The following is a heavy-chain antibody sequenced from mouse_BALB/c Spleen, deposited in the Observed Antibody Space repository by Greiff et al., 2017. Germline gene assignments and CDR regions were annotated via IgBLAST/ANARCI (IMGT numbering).Heavy chain of an antibody. V-gene: IGHV5-17*02. CDR2: ISSGSSTI. J-gene: IGHJ4*01. CDR3: ARSSTAVYYYAMDY. D-gene: IGHD1-2*01. Sequence: EVKLMESGGGLVQPEGSRKLSCAASGFTFSSFGMHWVRQAPEKGLEWVAYISSGSSTIYYADTVKGRFTISRDNPKNTLFLQMTSLRSEDTAMYYCARSSTAVYYYAMDYWGQGTSVTVSS. CDR1: GFTFSSFG.